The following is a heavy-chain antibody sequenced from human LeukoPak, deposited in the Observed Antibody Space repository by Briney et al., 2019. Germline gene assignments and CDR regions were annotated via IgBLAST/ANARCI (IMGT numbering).Heavy chain of an antibody. J-gene: IGHJ4*02. CDR3: ARDLTMTVVAIGY. CDR2: INTNTRNP. V-gene: IGHV7-4-1*02. Sequence: ASVKVSCTASGYTFTSYAMNWVRQAPGQGLEWMGWINTNTRNPTYAQGFTGRFVFSLDTSVSTAYLQISSLKAEDTAVYYCARDLTMTVVAIGYWGQGTLVTVSS. CDR1: GYTFTSYA. D-gene: IGHD3-22*01.